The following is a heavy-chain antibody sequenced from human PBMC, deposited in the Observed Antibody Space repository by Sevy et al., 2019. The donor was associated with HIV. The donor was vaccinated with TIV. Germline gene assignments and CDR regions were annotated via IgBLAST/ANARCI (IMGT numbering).Heavy chain of an antibody. V-gene: IGHV4-30-2*01. CDR2: IFQSGAT. CDR1: GGSINGGGYS. CDR3: ARGRVGDSSSWYGAFDV. J-gene: IGHJ3*01. Sequence: SETLSLTCAVSGGSINGGGYSWSWIRQPPGKGLEWIGYIFQSGATYYIPSLQSRVSISVDMSKNQFSLNLRSVTAADTAVYYCARGRVGDSSSWYGAFDVWGQGTMVTVSS. D-gene: IGHD6-13*01.